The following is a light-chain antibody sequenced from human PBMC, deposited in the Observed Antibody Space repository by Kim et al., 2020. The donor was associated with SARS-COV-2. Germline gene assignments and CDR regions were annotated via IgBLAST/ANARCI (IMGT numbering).Light chain of an antibody. Sequence: SYELTQPPSVSVSPGQTASITCSGSKLGDKYAYWYQKKPGQSPILVIYQHTKRPSGISQRFSGSSFGNTATLTISRAQTIDEADYYCQAWDSSTAAFGGG. J-gene: IGLJ3*02. CDR3: QAWDSSTAA. CDR1: KLGDKY. CDR2: QHT. V-gene: IGLV3-1*01.